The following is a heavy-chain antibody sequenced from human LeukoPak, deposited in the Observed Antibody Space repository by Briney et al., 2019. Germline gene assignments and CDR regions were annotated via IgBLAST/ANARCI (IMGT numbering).Heavy chain of an antibody. J-gene: IGHJ4*02. Sequence: SETLSLTCTVSGGSISSYYWSWIRQPPGKGLEWIGYIYYSGSTNYNPSLKSRVTISVDTSKNQFSLKLSSVTAADTAVYYCARVRRSSSNYFDNWGQGTLVTVSS. CDR2: IYYSGST. V-gene: IGHV4-59*01. CDR1: GGSISSYY. CDR3: ARVRRSSSNYFDN. D-gene: IGHD6-6*01.